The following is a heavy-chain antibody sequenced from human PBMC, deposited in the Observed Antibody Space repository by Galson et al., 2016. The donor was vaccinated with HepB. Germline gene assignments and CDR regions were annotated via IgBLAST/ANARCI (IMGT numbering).Heavy chain of an antibody. D-gene: IGHD5-24*01. CDR1: GFTFRKYG. CDR2: IESYSKII. J-gene: IGHJ4*02. CDR3: ARDGPKYNYDF. V-gene: IGHV3-48*04. Sequence: SLRLSCAASGFTFRKYGFNWVRLTPGKGLEWLSYIESYSKIIRYTESVRGRFTVSRDNAKNSVYLQLSGLRVEDTAIYYCARDGPKYNYDFWGQGTLVTVVS.